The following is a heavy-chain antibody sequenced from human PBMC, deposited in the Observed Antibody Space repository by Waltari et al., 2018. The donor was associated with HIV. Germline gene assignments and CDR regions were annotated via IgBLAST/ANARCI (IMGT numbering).Heavy chain of an antibody. CDR1: GGSITSSNW. CDR2: IYHSGST. CDR3: AGSRSSGSSVYYGMDV. V-gene: IGHV4-4*02. D-gene: IGHD3-22*01. J-gene: IGHJ6*02. Sequence: QVQLQESGPGLVKPSGTLSLTCAVSGGSITSSNWWSWVPPRPGKGLEWIGEIYHSGSTNYNPSLKSRVTISLDKSKNQFSLKLSSVTAADTALYYCAGSRSSGSSVYYGMDVWGQGTTVTVSS.